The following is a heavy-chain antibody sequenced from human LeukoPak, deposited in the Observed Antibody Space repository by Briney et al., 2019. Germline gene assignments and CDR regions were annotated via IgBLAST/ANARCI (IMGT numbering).Heavy chain of an antibody. CDR2: INPKSGGT. D-gene: IGHD4-17*01. CDR3: ARLKNYGDYGY. CDR1: IYTFTDNY. V-gene: IGHV1-2*02. J-gene: IGHJ4*02. Sequence: ASVKVSCKASIYTFTDNYMHWVRQAPGQGLEWMGWINPKSGGTNYAQKFQGRVTMTRDTSISTAYMELFRLTSDDTAVYYCARLKNYGDYGYWGQGTLVSVSS.